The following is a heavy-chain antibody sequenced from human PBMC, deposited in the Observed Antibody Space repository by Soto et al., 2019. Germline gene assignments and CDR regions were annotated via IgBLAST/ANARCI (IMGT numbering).Heavy chain of an antibody. Sequence: PSQTLSLTCAISGDSVSSNSAAWNWIRQSPSRGLEWLGRTYYRSKWYNDYAVSVKSRITINPDTSKNQFSLQLNSVTPEDTAVYYCARDSDIVATIGYYCMLVWGKGTTVTVS. D-gene: IGHD5-12*01. CDR1: GDSVSSNSAA. CDR2: TYYRSKWYN. V-gene: IGHV6-1*01. CDR3: ARDSDIVATIGYYCMLV. J-gene: IGHJ6*03.